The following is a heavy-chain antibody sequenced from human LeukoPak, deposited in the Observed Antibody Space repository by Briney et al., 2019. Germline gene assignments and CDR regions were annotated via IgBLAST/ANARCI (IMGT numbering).Heavy chain of an antibody. D-gene: IGHD3-10*01. Sequence: ASVKLSCKASGYTFNTFDINWVRQATGQGPEWMGWVNPYNDKTVYAPKFQGRVSISSNNSINTAYMEFSGLKSADTAVYYCARGRRLRGVTSRPIYYYYYMDVWGGGTTVTVSS. CDR3: ARGRRLRGVTSRPIYYYYYMDV. J-gene: IGHJ6*03. CDR1: GYTFNTFD. V-gene: IGHV1-8*03. CDR2: VNPYNDKT.